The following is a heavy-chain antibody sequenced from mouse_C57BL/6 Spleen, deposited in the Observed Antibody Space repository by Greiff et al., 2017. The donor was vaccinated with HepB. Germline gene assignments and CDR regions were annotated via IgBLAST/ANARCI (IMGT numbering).Heavy chain of an antibody. CDR3: ARLYDGYYYWYFDV. D-gene: IGHD2-3*01. J-gene: IGHJ1*03. Sequence: VQLQQSGAELARPGASVKLSCKASGYTFTSYGISWVKQRTGQGLEWIGEIYPRSGNTYYNEKFKGKATLTADKSSSTAYRELRSLTSEDSAVYFCARLYDGYYYWYFDVWGTGTTVTVSS. CDR2: IYPRSGNT. V-gene: IGHV1-81*01. CDR1: GYTFTSYG.